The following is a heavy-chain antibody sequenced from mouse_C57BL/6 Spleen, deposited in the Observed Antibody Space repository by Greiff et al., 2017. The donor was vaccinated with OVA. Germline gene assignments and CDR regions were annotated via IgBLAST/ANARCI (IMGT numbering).Heavy chain of an antibody. CDR3: ARSDYSTVVGDD. CDR2: IYPRSGHT. D-gene: IGHD1-1*01. J-gene: IGHJ2*01. Sequence: VQLQQSGAELARPGASVKLSCKASGYTFTSYGISWVTQSPGQGLEWIGEIYPRSGHTYYNEQFKGKATLTADKSSSTAYMELRSRTSEDAAVDLCARSDYSTVVGDDWGQGTTLTVSA. CDR1: GYTFTSYG. V-gene: IGHV1-81*01.